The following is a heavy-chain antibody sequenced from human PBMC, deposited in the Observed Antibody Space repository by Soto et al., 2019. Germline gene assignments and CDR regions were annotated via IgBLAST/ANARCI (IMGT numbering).Heavy chain of an antibody. D-gene: IGHD6-25*01. V-gene: IGHV3-13*01. Sequence: PGGSLRVSCAAAGCNFIGFGRHWVRQATGKGLEWVSAIGTAGDTYYPGSVKGRFTISRENAKNSLYLQMNSLRAGDTAVYYCARAAPGLYYFDYWGQGTLVTVSS. CDR3: ARAAPGLYYFDY. CDR1: GCNFIGFG. J-gene: IGHJ4*02. CDR2: IGTAGDT.